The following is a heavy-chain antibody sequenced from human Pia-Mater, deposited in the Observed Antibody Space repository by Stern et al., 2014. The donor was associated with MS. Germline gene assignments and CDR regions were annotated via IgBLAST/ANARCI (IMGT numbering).Heavy chain of an antibody. J-gene: IGHJ4*02. V-gene: IGHV3-7*01. CDR3: ARGGSRYFDY. Sequence: EVQLVESGGGLVQPGGSLRLSCAASGFTFVGSWMSWVRQAPGKGLEWVATLKQDESEKYYVDSVKGRFTNSRDNAKNSLYLQMNSLRAEDTAVYYCARGGSRYFDYWGQGTLVTVSS. CDR1: GFTFVGSW. D-gene: IGHD3-10*01. CDR2: LKQDESEK.